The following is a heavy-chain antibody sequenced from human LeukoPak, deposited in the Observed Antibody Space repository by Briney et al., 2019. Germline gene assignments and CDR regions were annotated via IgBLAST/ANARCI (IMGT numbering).Heavy chain of an antibody. J-gene: IGHJ4*02. CDR3: ATSFDSSGND. CDR2: IYKDGSVK. Sequence: EGSLRLSCAASGFTFSTYWMSWVRQAPGKGLEWVGNIYKDGSVKNYVDSVKGRFTISRDNTKNSLYLEMNNLRVEDTAIYYCATSFDSSGNDWGRGTLVTVSS. V-gene: IGHV3-7*01. CDR1: GFTFSTYW. D-gene: IGHD4-23*01.